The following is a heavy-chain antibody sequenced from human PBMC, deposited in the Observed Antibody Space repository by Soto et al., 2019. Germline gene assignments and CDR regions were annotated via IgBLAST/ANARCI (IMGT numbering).Heavy chain of an antibody. D-gene: IGHD3-3*01. V-gene: IGHV4-39*01. CDR2: INYSGST. CDR1: GDSMSSSNYY. J-gene: IGHJ4*02. CDR3: ARNIWSGYYRSYFYY. Sequence: QLQLQESGPGLVKPSETLSLTCTVSGDSMSSSNYYWGWIRQPPGKGLEWIGSINYSGSTYYNPSRKSRVTIYVDSSKNQFSLKLSSVTAADTAVYYCARNIWSGYYRSYFYYWGQGTLVTVSS.